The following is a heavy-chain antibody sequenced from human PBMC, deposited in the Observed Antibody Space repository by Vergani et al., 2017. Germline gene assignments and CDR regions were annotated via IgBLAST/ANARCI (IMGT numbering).Heavy chain of an antibody. J-gene: IGHJ6*02. CDR3: ARRLAYCGGDCYPYYYGMDV. CDR1: GGSISSSSYY. Sequence: QLQLQESGPGLVKPSETLSLTCTVSGGSISSSSYYWGWIRQPPGKGLEWIGSIYYSGSNYYNPSLKSRVTISVDTCKNRFPLQLRSVTAADTAVYYCARRLAYCGGDCYPYYYGMDVWGQGTTVTVSS. V-gene: IGHV4-39*01. D-gene: IGHD2-21*02. CDR2: IYYSGSN.